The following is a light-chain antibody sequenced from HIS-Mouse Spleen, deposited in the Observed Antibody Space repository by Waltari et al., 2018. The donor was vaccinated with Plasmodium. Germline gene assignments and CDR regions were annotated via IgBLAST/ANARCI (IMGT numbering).Light chain of an antibody. CDR2: EVS. CDR1: SSDVGGYNY. V-gene: IGLV2-8*01. J-gene: IGLJ2*01. CDR3: SSYAGSNNLV. Sequence: QSALTQPSSASGSPGQSVTISCTGTSSDVGGYNYVSWYQPHPGKAPKLMSYEVSKRPSGVPDRFSGSKSGNTASLTVSGLQAEDEADYYCSSYAGSNNLVFGGGTKLTVL.